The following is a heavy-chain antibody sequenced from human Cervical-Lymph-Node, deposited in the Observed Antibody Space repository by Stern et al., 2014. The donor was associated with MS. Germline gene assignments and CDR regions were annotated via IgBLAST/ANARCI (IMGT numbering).Heavy chain of an antibody. V-gene: IGHV4-61*08. D-gene: IGHD2-2*01. CDR1: GGSVSSDAYY. Sequence: VQLEESGPGLVKPSETLSLTCTVSGGSVSSDAYYWSWMRQSPGKGLEWVGYFYHSGSSSYNPSLNSRVTTAVATSKNQFSLRLTSVTAADTAVYCCGNQVRDWGRGTLVTVSS. J-gene: IGHJ4*02. CDR2: FYHSGSS. CDR3: GNQVRD.